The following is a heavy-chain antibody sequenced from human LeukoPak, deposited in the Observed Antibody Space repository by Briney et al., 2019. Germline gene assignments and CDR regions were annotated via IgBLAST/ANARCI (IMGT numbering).Heavy chain of an antibody. Sequence: PSETLSLTCTVSGDSISSSSYDWGWIRQPPGKGLEWIGSIADSGSTYYNPSLERRGTISVARSKNQCSREFSSVTAAHTANEYCARSHSSSWYFDYWGQGTLVTVSS. D-gene: IGHD6-13*01. J-gene: IGHJ4*01. CDR3: ARSHSSSWYFDY. V-gene: IGHV4-39*01. CDR2: IADSGST. CDR1: GDSISSSSYD.